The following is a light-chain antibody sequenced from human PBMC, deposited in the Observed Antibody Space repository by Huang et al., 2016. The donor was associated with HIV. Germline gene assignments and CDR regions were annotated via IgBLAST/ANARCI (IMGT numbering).Light chain of an antibody. CDR3: QQRGNWQLT. CDR2: DAS. CDR1: QGLASS. J-gene: IGKJ4*01. Sequence: EIVLTQSPATLSLSPGERATLSCRASQGLASSLAWYQQKPGQAPRLLIYDASHRDTGSPARFSGSGSGTDFTLTISSLEPEEFAVYYCQQRGNWQLTFGGGTKVEIK. V-gene: IGKV3D-11*01.